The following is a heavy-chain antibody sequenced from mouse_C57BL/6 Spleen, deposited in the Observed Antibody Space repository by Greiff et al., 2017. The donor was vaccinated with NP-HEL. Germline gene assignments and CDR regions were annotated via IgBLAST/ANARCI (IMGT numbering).Heavy chain of an antibody. CDR1: GYSFTGYF. J-gene: IGHJ4*01. Sequence: VQLQQSGPELVKPGASVKISCKASGYSFTGYFMNWVKQSHGTRLEWIGRINPYNGDTFYNQKFKGKATLTVDKSSSTAHMELLSLTYDDFAVYYCAREDGYYVEDAMDYWGKGTSVTVSS. V-gene: IGHV1-37*01. CDR2: INPYNGDT. D-gene: IGHD2-3*01. CDR3: AREDGYYVEDAMDY.